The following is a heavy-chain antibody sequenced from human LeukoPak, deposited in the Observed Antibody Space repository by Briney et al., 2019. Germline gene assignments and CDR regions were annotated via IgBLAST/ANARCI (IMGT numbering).Heavy chain of an antibody. CDR3: ARLHDWGISFWSGNGHNWFDP. J-gene: IGHJ5*02. Sequence: GASVKVSCKASGYTFTSYAMHWVRQAPGQRLEWMGWINAGNGNTKYSQKFQGRVTITRDTSTSTAYMELSSLRSEDTAVYYCARLHDWGISFWSGNGHNWFDPWGQGTLVTVSS. CDR1: GYTFTSYA. D-gene: IGHD3-3*01. V-gene: IGHV1-3*01. CDR2: INAGNGNT.